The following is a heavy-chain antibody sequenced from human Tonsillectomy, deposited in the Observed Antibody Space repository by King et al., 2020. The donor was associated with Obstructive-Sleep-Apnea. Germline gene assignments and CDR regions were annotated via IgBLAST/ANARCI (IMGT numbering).Heavy chain of an antibody. Sequence: QVQLVESGGGVVQPGRSLRLSCAASGFTFSSYAIHWVRQSAGKGLEWVALISYDGSDTYYADSVKGRFTISRDNSKNTLSLQMNSLRTEDTAVYYCARDLGGRYPLATFDYWGQGTLVTVSS. V-gene: IGHV3-30-3*01. CDR3: ARDLGGRYPLATFDY. CDR2: ISYDGSDT. D-gene: IGHD1-26*01. J-gene: IGHJ4*02. CDR1: GFTFSSYA.